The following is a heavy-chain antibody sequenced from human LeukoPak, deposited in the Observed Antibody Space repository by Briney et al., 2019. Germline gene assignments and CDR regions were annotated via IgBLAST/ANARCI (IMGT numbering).Heavy chain of an antibody. CDR1: GYTFTGYY. CDR3: ARVGTYCTNGVCIDY. J-gene: IGHJ4*02. D-gene: IGHD2-8*01. CDR2: INPNSGGT. Sequence: ASVKVSCKASGYTFTGYYMHWVRQAPGQGLEWMGRINPNSGGTNYAQKFQRRVTMTRDTSISTAYMELSRLRSDDTAVYYCARVGTYCTNGVCIDYWGQGTLVTVSS. V-gene: IGHV1-2*06.